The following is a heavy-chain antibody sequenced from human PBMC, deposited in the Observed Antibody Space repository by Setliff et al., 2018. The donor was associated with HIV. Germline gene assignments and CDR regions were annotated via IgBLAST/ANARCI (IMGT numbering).Heavy chain of an antibody. CDR3: TMDLPGYYSDFFDS. V-gene: IGHV3-15*01. D-gene: IGHD1-1*01. CDR1: GFIFSDAW. J-gene: IGHJ4*02. Sequence: TGGSLRLSCKASGFIFSDAWMIWVRQAPGKGLEWVGRIKSRSDGGTTDYAVPVRGRFTVSRDGSESTLYLQMNYLKGEDTAVYFCTMDLPGYYSDFFDSWGQGTLVTVSS. CDR2: IKSRSDGGTT.